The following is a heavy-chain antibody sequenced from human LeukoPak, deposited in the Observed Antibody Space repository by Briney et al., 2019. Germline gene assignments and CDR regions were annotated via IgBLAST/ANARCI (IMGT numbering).Heavy chain of an antibody. Sequence: PSEALSLTCAVYGGSFSGYYWSWIRQPPGKGLEWIGEINHSGSTNYNPSLKSRVTISVDTSKNQFSLRLSSVTAADTAVYYCARGVRQWLNNWFDPWGQGTLVTVSS. D-gene: IGHD3-22*01. CDR3: ARGVRQWLNNWFDP. CDR2: INHSGST. J-gene: IGHJ5*02. CDR1: GGSFSGYY. V-gene: IGHV4-34*01.